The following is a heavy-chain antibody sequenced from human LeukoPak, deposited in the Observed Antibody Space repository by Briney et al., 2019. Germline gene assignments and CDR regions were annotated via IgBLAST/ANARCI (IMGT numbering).Heavy chain of an antibody. CDR2: INHVGST. D-gene: IGHD5-24*01. J-gene: IGHJ3*02. Sequence: SATLSLTCAVHGGSFSGYYWNWIRQPPGKGLEWIGEINHVGSTNYNPSLKSRLTLSVDASKNQFSLKLTSVTAADTAIYYCAREYNDGNDFYIWGQGTMVTVSS. V-gene: IGHV4-34*01. CDR1: GGSFSGYY. CDR3: AREYNDGNDFYI.